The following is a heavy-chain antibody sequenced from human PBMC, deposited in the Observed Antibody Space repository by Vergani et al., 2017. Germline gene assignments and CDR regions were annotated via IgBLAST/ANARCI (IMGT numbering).Heavy chain of an antibody. CDR3: AKSGGDIAAAGYGWFDT. J-gene: IGHJ5*02. CDR1: GFTFSSYA. CDR2: ISGSGGST. Sequence: EVQLLESGGGLVQPGGSLRLSCAASGFTFSSYAMSWVRQAPGKGLEWVSAISGSGGSTYYADAVKGRFTISRDNSKNTLYLQMNSLRAEDTAVYYCAKSGGDIAAAGYGWFDTWGQGTLVTVSS. D-gene: IGHD6-13*01. V-gene: IGHV3-23*01.